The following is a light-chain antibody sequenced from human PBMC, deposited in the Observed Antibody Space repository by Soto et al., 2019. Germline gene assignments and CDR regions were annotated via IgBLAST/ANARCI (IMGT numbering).Light chain of an antibody. CDR3: SSYAGDNNLV. J-gene: IGLJ2*01. Sequence: QSVLTQPPSASGSPGQSVTISCTGTSSDVGGYNYVSWYQHHPGKAPKLLISDVTKRPSWVPDRFSGSKSGNTASLTISDLQAEDEADYYCSSYAGDNNLVFGGGTKLTVL. CDR2: DVT. CDR1: SSDVGGYNY. V-gene: IGLV2-8*01.